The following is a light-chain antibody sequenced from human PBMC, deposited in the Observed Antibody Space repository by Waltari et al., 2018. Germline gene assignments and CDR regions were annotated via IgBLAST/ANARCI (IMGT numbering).Light chain of an antibody. J-gene: IGLJ2*01. Sequence: QSALTQPASVSGSPGQSITIPCTGSSSDIGGYNYLSWYQQVPGKAPKLMIYDVSNRPSGVSSRFSGSKSGNTASLTISGLQAEDEADYFCSSYMDSSTLELFGGGTSLTVL. CDR1: SSDIGGYNY. CDR3: SSYMDSSTLEL. CDR2: DVS. V-gene: IGLV2-14*03.